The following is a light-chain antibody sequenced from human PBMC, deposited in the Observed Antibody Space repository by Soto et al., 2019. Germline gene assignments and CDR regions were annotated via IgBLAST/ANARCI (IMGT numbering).Light chain of an antibody. J-gene: IGLJ1*01. V-gene: IGLV2-14*01. Sequence: QSALTQPASVSGAPGQSITISCTGTSGVVGTYKYVSWYQHHPGKAPKLIIYEVSIRPSGVSIRFSGSKSGNTASLTISRLQAEDEADYYCSSYTSSSTLGFGTGTKVSVL. CDR3: SSYTSSSTLG. CDR2: EVS. CDR1: SGVVGTYKY.